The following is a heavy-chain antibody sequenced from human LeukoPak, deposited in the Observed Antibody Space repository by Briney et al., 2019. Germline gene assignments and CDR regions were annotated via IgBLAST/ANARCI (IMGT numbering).Heavy chain of an antibody. V-gene: IGHV1-8*01. CDR1: GYTFTSYD. CDR2: MNPNSGNT. D-gene: IGHD5-24*01. J-gene: IGHJ1*01. Sequence: ASVKVSCKASGYTFTSYDINWVRQATGQGLEWMGWMNPNSGNTGYAQKFQGRVTMTRNTSISTAYMELSSLRSEDTAVYYCARGGGRWQQLPGYFQHWGQGTLVTVSS. CDR3: ARGGGRWQQLPGYFQH.